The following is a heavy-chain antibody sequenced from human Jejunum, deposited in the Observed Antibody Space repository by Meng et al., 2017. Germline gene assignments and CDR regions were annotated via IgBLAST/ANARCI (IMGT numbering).Heavy chain of an antibody. CDR2: IRYDGSNK. Sequence: QVQPVESGGGVVQPGGSLRLSCAASGFTFSSYGMHWVRQAPGKGLEWVAFIRYDGSNKYYADSVKGRFTISRDNSKNTLYLQMNSLRAEDTAVYYCANDRYGDYVSHLGYWGQGTLVTVSS. V-gene: IGHV3-30*02. D-gene: IGHD5-12*01. CDR3: ANDRYGDYVSHLGY. CDR1: GFTFSSYG. J-gene: IGHJ4*02.